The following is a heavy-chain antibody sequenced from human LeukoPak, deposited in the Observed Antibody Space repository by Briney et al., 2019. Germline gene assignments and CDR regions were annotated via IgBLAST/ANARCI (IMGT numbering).Heavy chain of an antibody. D-gene: IGHD1-26*01. CDR3: ASSRELLRENYYYYMDV. V-gene: IGHV4-34*01. Sequence: SETLSLTCAVYGGSFSGYYWSWIRQPPGKGLEWIGEINHSGSTNYNPSLKSRVTISVDTSKNQFSLQLNSVTPEDTAVYYCASSRELLRENYYYYMDVWGKGTTVTVSS. CDR2: INHSGST. CDR1: GGSFSGYY. J-gene: IGHJ6*03.